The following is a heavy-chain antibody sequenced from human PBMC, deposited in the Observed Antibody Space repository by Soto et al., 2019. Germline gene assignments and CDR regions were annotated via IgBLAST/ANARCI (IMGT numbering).Heavy chain of an antibody. V-gene: IGHV3-53*02. Sequence: EVQLVETGGGLIQPGGSLRLSCAASGFTVSSHYMSWVRQAPGKGLEWVSVIYSGGSTYYADSVKGRFTISRDNSKNTLYLQMNSLRAEDTAVYYCARDRYDYVWGSYRPYGMDVWGQGTTVTVSS. CDR2: IYSGGST. D-gene: IGHD3-16*02. CDR1: GFTVSSHY. J-gene: IGHJ6*02. CDR3: ARDRYDYVWGSYRPYGMDV.